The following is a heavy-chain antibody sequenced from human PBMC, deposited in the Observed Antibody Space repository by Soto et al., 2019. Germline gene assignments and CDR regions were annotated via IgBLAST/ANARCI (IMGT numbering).Heavy chain of an antibody. V-gene: IGHV1-18*01. J-gene: IGHJ5*02. CDR3: ARDLGYCNSSGCFRNWFDP. CDR2: ISTYDDKT. CDR1: GYSFRTHG. D-gene: IGHD2-15*01. Sequence: QVQLVQSGVEVKTPGASVKVSCRASGYSFRTHGISWVRQAPGQGLEWMGWISTYDDKTNFPQKFQGRITMTTDTSTSTAYMELRSLRSDDTAVYFCARDLGYCNSSGCFRNWFDPWGQGTLVTVSS.